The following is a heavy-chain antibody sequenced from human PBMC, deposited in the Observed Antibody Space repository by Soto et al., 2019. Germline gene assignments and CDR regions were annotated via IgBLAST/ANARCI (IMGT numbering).Heavy chain of an antibody. J-gene: IGHJ5*02. V-gene: IGHV3-23*01. Sequence: GGSLRLSCAASGFTFSSYAMSWVRQAPGKGLEWVSAISGSGGSTYYADSVKGRFTISRDNSKNTLYLQMNSLRAADTAVYYCARGCIAVADLNWFDPWGQGTLVPVSS. CDR3: ARGCIAVADLNWFDP. CDR1: GFTFSSYA. D-gene: IGHD6-19*01. CDR2: ISGSGGST.